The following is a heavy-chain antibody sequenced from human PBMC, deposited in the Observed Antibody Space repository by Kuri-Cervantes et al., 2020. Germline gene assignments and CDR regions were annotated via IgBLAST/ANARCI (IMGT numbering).Heavy chain of an antibody. V-gene: IGHV1-46*01. J-gene: IGHJ3*02. Sequence: ASVKVSCKASGYTFTSYYMHWVRQAPGQGLEWMGIINPSGGSTSYAQKFQGRVTMTRDTSTSTAYMELRSLRSDDTAVYYCLREGHAFDIWGQGTMVTVSS. CDR3: LREGHAFDI. CDR2: INPSGGST. CDR1: GYTFTSYY.